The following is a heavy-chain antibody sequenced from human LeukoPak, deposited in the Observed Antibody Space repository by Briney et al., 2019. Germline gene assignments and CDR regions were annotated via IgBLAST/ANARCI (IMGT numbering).Heavy chain of an antibody. Sequence: ASVKVSCKASGYTLTGYYMHWVRQAPGQGLEWMGWINPNSGGTNYAQKFQGRVTMTRDTSISTAYMELSRLRSDDTAVYYCARGGSTFRPAAADYWGQGTLVTVSS. CDR3: ARGGSTFRPAAADY. CDR2: INPNSGGT. V-gene: IGHV1-2*02. CDR1: GYTLTGYY. J-gene: IGHJ4*02. D-gene: IGHD2-2*01.